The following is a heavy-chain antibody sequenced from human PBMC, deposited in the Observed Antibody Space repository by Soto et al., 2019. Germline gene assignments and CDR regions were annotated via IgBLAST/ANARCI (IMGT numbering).Heavy chain of an antibody. D-gene: IGHD2-8*01. Sequence: GGSLRLSCAASGFTFTDHYMDWVRQAPGKGLEWVGRARNIVNNYIIAYAASVQGRFIISRDDSKNSLYLQMNSLKTEDTAVYFCARLMGTSFDLWGQGTLVTVSS. CDR3: ARLMGTSFDL. V-gene: IGHV3-72*01. CDR1: GFTFTDHY. J-gene: IGHJ4*02. CDR2: ARNIVNNYII.